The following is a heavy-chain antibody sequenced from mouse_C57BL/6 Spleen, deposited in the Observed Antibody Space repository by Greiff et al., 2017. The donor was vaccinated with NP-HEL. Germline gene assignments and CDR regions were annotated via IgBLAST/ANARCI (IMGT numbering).Heavy chain of an antibody. CDR2: IYPGDGNT. D-gene: IGHD2-1*01. CDR1: GYAFSSSW. V-gene: IGHV1-82*01. J-gene: IGHJ1*03. Sequence: QVQLQQSGPELVKPGASVKISCRASGYAFSSSWMNWVKQRPGKGLEWIGRIYPGDGNTNYNGKFKGKATLTADKSSSTAYMQLSSLTSEDTAVYFCARWGNNWYFDVWGTGTTVTVSS. CDR3: ARWGNNWYFDV.